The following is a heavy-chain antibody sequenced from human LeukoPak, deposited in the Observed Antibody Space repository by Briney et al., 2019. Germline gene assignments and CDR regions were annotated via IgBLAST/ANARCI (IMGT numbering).Heavy chain of an antibody. D-gene: IGHD2/OR15-2a*01. CDR3: TSFFETN. Sequence: KGLVWVSHVNNDGSATSDADSVKGRFTISRDSAKNTVYLHMNSLRVEDTAVYYCTSFFETNWGQGTLVTVSS. J-gene: IGHJ4*02. CDR2: VNNDGSAT. V-gene: IGHV3-74*01.